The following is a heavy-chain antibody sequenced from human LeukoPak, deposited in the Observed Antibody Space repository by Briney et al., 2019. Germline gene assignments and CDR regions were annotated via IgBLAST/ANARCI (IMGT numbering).Heavy chain of an antibody. J-gene: IGHJ4*02. Sequence: SETLSLTCAVSGYSISSGYYWGWIRQPPGKGLEWIGSIYHSGSTYYNPSLKSRVTISVDTSKNQFSLKLSSVTAADTAVYYCARLFETPMIVEVPAAPDYWVQGTLVTVSS. D-gene: IGHD2-2*01. CDR2: IYHSGST. CDR3: ARLFETPMIVEVPAAPDY. V-gene: IGHV4-38-2*01. CDR1: GYSISSGYY.